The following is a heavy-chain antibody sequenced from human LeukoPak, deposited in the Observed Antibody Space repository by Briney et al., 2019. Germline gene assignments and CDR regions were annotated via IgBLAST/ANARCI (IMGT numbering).Heavy chain of an antibody. CDR3: ARGGVLLWFGDMAHNWFDP. J-gene: IGHJ5*02. Sequence: SQTLSLTCTVSGGSISSGSYYWSWIRQPAGKGLEWIGRIYTSGSTNYNPSLKSRVTISVDTSKNQFSLKLSSVTAADTAVYYCARGGVLLWFGDMAHNWFDPWGQGTLVTVSS. V-gene: IGHV4-61*02. CDR2: IYTSGST. D-gene: IGHD3-10*01. CDR1: GGSISSGSYY.